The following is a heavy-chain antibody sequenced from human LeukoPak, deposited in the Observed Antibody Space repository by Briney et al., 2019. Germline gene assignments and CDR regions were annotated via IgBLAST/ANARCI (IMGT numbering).Heavy chain of an antibody. CDR1: GGTFSSYA. CDR2: VIPIFGTA. CDR3: ARDHRSYCGGDCPWFDP. J-gene: IGHJ5*02. V-gene: IGHV1-69*13. Sequence: SVKVSCKACGGTFSSYAISWVRQAAGQGLEWVGGVIPIFGTANYAQKFQGRVTITADESTSTAYMELSSLRSEDTAVYYCARDHRSYCGGDCPWFDPWGQGTLVTVSS. D-gene: IGHD2-21*02.